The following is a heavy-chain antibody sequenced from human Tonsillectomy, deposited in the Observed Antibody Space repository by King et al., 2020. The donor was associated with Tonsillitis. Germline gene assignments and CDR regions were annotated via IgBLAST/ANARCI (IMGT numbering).Heavy chain of an antibody. CDR2: IYYSGSA. CDR1: GGSISSSSCY. CDR3: VRTVREYYFDY. J-gene: IGHJ4*02. V-gene: IGHV4-39*01. Sequence: QLQESGPGLVKPSETLSLTCTVSGGSISSSSCYWGWIRQPPGKGLEWIGSIYYSGSAYYNPSLKSRVTISVDTSKNQFSLKLSSVTAADTAVYYCVRTVREYYFDYGGQGTLVTVSS. D-gene: IGHD3-10*01.